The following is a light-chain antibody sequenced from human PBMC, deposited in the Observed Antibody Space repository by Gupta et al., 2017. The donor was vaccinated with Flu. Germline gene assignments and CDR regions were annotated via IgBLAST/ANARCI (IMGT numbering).Light chain of an antibody. CDR3: GTWDSSLSAAV. CDR1: GSNIGNNY. J-gene: IGLJ2*01. V-gene: IGLV1-51*01. Sequence: KVTISCSGSGSNIGNNYVSWYQQLPGTAPKLLIYDNNKRPSGIPDRFSGSKSGTSATLGITGLQTGDEADYYCGTWDSSLSAAVFGGGTKLTVL. CDR2: DNN.